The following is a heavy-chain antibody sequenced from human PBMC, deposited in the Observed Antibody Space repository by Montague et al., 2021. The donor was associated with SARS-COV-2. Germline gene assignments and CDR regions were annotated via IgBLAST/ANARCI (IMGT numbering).Heavy chain of an antibody. CDR1: GGSISSGGYY. V-gene: IGHV4-31*03. D-gene: IGHD2-15*01. Sequence: TLSLTCTVSGGSISSGGYYWSWIRQQPGKGLEWIGYIYHSGSTYYNPSLKSRGTISVDTSKNQFSLKLSSVTAADTAAYYCARLTAGYCSGGSCYWGTGFDYWGQGTLVTVSS. CDR2: IYHSGST. CDR3: ARLTAGYCSGGSCYWGTGFDY. J-gene: IGHJ4*02.